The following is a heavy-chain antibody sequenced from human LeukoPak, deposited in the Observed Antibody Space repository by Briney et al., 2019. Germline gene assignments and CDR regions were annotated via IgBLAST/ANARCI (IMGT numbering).Heavy chain of an antibody. V-gene: IGHV4-34*01. D-gene: IGHD2-2*01. Sequence: SETLSLTCAVYGGSFSGYYWSWLRQPPGKGLEWIGEINHSGSTNYNPSLKSRVTISVDTSKNQFSLKLSSVTAADTAVYYCATTYCSSTSCPLDIWGQGTMVTVSS. CDR1: GGSFSGYY. CDR3: ATTYCSSTSCPLDI. CDR2: INHSGST. J-gene: IGHJ3*02.